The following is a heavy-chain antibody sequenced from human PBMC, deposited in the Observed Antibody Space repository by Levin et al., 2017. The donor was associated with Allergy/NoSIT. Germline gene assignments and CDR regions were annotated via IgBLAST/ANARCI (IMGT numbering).Heavy chain of an antibody. CDR1: GFTFSSHS. V-gene: IGHV3-48*02. CDR3: AGVSSGWSIDY. D-gene: IGHD6-19*01. Sequence: GGSLRLSCAASGFTFSSHSMNWVRQAPGKGLEWVSYISASSSTIYYADSVKGRFTISRHYAKKSLDLQMKSLRDEETAVYYCAGVSSGWSIDYWGQGTLVAVSS. CDR2: ISASSSTI. J-gene: IGHJ4*02.